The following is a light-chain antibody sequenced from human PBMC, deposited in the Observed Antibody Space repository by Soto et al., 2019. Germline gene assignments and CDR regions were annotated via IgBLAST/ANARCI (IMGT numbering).Light chain of an antibody. J-gene: IGKJ4*01. Sequence: EIVMTQSPATLSVSPGERATLSCRASQSVSSNLACYQQKPGQAPRLLIYDASTRATGIPARFSGSGSGTEFTLIISSLQSEDFAVYYCQQYNNWPLTFGGGTKVEIK. V-gene: IGKV3-15*01. CDR3: QQYNNWPLT. CDR2: DAS. CDR1: QSVSSN.